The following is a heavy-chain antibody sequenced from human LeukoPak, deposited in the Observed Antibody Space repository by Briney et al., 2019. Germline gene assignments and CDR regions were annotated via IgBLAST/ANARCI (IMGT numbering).Heavy chain of an antibody. V-gene: IGHV7-4-1*02. CDR3: ARAADSGYDYSLWYFDY. CDR2: INTNTGNP. D-gene: IGHD5-12*01. CDR1: GYTFTSYG. Sequence: GASVKVSCKASGYTFTSYGISWVRQAPGQGLEWMGWINTNTGNPTYAQGFTGRFVFSLDTSVSTAYLQISSLKAEDTAVYYCARAADSGYDYSLWYFDYWGQGTLVTVSS. J-gene: IGHJ4*02.